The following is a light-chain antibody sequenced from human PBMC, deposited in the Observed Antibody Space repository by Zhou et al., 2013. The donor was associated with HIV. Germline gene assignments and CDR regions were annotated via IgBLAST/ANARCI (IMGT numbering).Light chain of an antibody. V-gene: IGKV1-17*01. J-gene: IGKJ1*01. Sequence: DIQMTQSPSSLSASVGDRVTITCQASQDISNYLNWYQQKPGKAPKLLIYDASSLESGVPSRFSGSGSGTDFTLTISSLQPEDFATYYCLQHNSYPRTFGQGTKVEIK. CDR1: QDISNY. CDR3: LQHNSYPRT. CDR2: DAS.